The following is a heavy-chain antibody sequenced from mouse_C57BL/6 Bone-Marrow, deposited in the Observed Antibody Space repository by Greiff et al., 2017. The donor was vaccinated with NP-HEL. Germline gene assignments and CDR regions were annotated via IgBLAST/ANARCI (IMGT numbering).Heavy chain of an antibody. J-gene: IGHJ4*01. CDR1: GYTFTSYW. CDR2: INPSSGYT. CDR3: AKYSASTGARAMDY. D-gene: IGHD6-1*01. V-gene: IGHV1-7*01. Sequence: QVQLQQSGAELAKPGASVKLSCKASGYTFTSYWMPWVKQRPGQGLEWIGYINPSSGYTKYTQKFKAKATLTADNATSTAYMQLSSLTYEDSAVYYCAKYSASTGARAMDYWGQGTSVTVSA.